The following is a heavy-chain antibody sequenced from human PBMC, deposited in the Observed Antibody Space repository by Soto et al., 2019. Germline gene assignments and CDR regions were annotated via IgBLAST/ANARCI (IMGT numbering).Heavy chain of an antibody. D-gene: IGHD3-22*01. V-gene: IGHV4-61*01. CDR1: GASVSSGSHY. CDR2: IYYSGST. Sequence: SETLSLTCSVSGASVSSGSHYWSWIRQSPGKGLEWIGYIYYSGSTNYNPSLKSRVTISVDTSKNQFSLKLSSVTAADTAVYYCARIPYYYDSSGYDDAFDIWGQGTMVTVS. CDR3: ARIPYYYDSSGYDDAFDI. J-gene: IGHJ3*02.